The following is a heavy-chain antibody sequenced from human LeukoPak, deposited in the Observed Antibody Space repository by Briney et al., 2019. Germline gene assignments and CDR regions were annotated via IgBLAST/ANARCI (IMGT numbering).Heavy chain of an antibody. Sequence: ASETLSLTCTVSGGSISSGGYYWSWIRQPPGKGLEWIGYIYHSGSTYYNPSLKSRVTISVDRSKNQFSLKLSSVTAADTAVYYCARDGGRTSSDAVEIWGQGTMVTVSS. V-gene: IGHV4-30-2*01. J-gene: IGHJ3*02. CDR2: IYHSGST. D-gene: IGHD2-2*01. CDR3: ARDGGRTSSDAVEI. CDR1: GGSISSGGYY.